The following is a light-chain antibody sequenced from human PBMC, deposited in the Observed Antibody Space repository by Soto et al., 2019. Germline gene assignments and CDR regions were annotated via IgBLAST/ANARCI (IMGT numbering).Light chain of an antibody. Sequence: QPVLTQSPSASASLGASVKLTCTLSSGYSTYGIAWHQQQPEKGPLFLKKLKSDGSHNKGDVIPDRFSGSSSGAERYLTISSLQLEDEADYYCQTWGTGIWVFGGGTKLTVL. CDR1: SGYSTYG. V-gene: IGLV4-69*01. J-gene: IGLJ3*02. CDR3: QTWGTGIWV. CDR2: LKSDGSH.